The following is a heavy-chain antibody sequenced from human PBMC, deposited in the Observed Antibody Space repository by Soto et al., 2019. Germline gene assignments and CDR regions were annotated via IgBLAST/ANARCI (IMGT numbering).Heavy chain of an antibody. V-gene: IGHV3-30*18. CDR1: RFTFSSYG. D-gene: IGHD6-19*01. CDR2: ISYDGSNK. CDR3: AKEERYSSGWYSRYYYYYYGMDV. Sequence: VGSLRLSCAASRFTFSSYGMHWVRQAPGKGLEWVAVISYDGSNKYYADSVKGRFTISRDNSKNTLYLQMNSLRAEDTAVYYCAKEERYSSGWYSRYYYYYYGMDVWGQGTTVTVSS. J-gene: IGHJ6*02.